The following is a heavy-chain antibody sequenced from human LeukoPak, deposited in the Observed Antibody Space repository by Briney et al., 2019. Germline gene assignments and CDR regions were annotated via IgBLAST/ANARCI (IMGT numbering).Heavy chain of an antibody. CDR2: IYASGST. V-gene: IGHV4-61*02. Sequence: SETLSLTCTVSGGPRSSGSYYWSWIRQPAGKGLEWIGRIYASGSTNYNPSLRNRVTISVDTSKNQFSLKLRSVTAADTAVYYCASSHAGDFDYWGQGTLVTVSS. CDR1: GGPRSSGSYY. J-gene: IGHJ4*02. CDR3: ASSHAGDFDY.